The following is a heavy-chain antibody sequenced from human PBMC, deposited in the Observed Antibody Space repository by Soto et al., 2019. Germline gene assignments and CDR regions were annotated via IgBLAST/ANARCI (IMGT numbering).Heavy chain of an antibody. V-gene: IGHV4-61*01. CDR3: ARGYCSGGSCFDY. J-gene: IGHJ4*02. Sequence: QVQLQESGPGLVKPSETLSLTCTVSGGSVSSGSYYWSWIRQPPGKGLEWIGYIYYSGSTNYNPSLKSRVTISVDTSKNQFSLKLSSVTAADTAVYYCARGYCSGGSCFDYWGQGTLVTVSS. CDR1: GGSVSSGSYY. CDR2: IYYSGST. D-gene: IGHD2-15*01.